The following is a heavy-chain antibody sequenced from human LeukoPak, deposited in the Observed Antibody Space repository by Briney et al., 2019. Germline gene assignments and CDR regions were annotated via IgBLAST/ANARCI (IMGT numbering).Heavy chain of an antibody. J-gene: IGHJ3*02. CDR3: ARDHGEYSGYDTFDI. Sequence: GASVKVSCKASGYTFTSYYMHWVRQAPGQGLEWMGIINPSGGSTSYAQKFQGRVTMTRDTSTSTVYMELSSLRSEDTAVYYCARDHGEYSGYDTFDIWGQGTMVTVSS. CDR1: GYTFTSYY. D-gene: IGHD5-12*01. V-gene: IGHV1-46*01. CDR2: INPSGGST.